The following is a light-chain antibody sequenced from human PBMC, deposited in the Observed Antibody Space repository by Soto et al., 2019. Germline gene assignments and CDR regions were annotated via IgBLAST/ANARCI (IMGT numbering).Light chain of an antibody. CDR2: GVS. J-gene: IGLJ2*01. CDR1: SSEIGAYNF. Sequence: QSVLTQPPSAAGSPGQAVSISCTGTSSEIGAYNFVSWYQQHPGKAPRLMIYGVSKRPSGVPDRFSGSKSGNTASLTVSGLQAEDAADYYCSSYAGSNNYVVFGGGTKLTVL. V-gene: IGLV2-8*01. CDR3: SSYAGSNNYVV.